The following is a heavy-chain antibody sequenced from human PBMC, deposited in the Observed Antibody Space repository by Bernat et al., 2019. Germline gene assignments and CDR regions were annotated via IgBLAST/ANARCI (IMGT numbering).Heavy chain of an antibody. D-gene: IGHD2-2*01. CDR2: IEHGRAT. Sequence: QVQLQESGPGLVKPSETLSLTCDVSGASINSYWWSWVRQPPGKGLEWIGEIEHGRATNYNPSLKSRVTISVDRSKNPFSRKLSSVTHAETALYYCAGTRAYCIEVWGQGTTVTVS. CDR3: AGTRAYCIEV. V-gene: IGHV4-4*02. CDR1: GASINSYW. J-gene: IGHJ6*02.